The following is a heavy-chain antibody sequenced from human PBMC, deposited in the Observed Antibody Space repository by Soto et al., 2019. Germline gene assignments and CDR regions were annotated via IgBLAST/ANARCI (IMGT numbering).Heavy chain of an antibody. Sequence: QLQLQESGPGLVKPSETLSLTCTVSGGSISSSSYYWGWIRQPPGKGLEWIGSIYYSGSTYYNPSLKSRVTISVDTSKNQFSLKLSSVTAADTAVYYCSSRPSSSWPPRLDFWGQGTLVTVSS. D-gene: IGHD6-13*01. CDR3: SSRPSSSWPPRLDF. CDR1: GGSISSSSYY. CDR2: IYYSGST. V-gene: IGHV4-39*01. J-gene: IGHJ4*02.